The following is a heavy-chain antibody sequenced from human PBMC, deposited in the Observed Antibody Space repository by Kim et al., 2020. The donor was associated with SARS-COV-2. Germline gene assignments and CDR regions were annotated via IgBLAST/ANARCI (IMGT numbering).Heavy chain of an antibody. V-gene: IGHV3-30*18. CDR3: AKDPNVRGLLYRSHLDY. CDR2: MSYDGSNK. J-gene: IGHJ4*02. D-gene: IGHD2-2*02. CDR1: GFTFSSYC. Sequence: GGSLRLSCAASGFTFSSYCMHWVRQAPGKGLEWVAVMSYDGSNKFYADSVKGRFTISRDNYKSTLYLQMNSLRAEDTAVYYCAKDPNVRGLLYRSHLDYWGQGTLVTVSS.